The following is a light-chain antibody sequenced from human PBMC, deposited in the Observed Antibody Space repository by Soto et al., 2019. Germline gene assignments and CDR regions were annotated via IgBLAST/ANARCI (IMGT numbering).Light chain of an antibody. CDR1: QNIYSN. J-gene: IGKJ1*01. V-gene: IGKV3-15*01. Sequence: IVMTQSPATLSVSPGERVTLSCRASQNIYSNIAWYQQRPGQAPRLLIYRASTRATGVPARFSGSGSGTDFTLTISRLEPEDFAVYHCHQYGSAPRTFGQGTKVEIK. CDR3: HQYGSAPRT. CDR2: RAS.